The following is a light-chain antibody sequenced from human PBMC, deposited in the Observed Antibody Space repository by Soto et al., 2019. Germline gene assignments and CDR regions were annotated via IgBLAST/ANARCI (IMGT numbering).Light chain of an antibody. CDR3: MQRVEFPWT. V-gene: IGKV2-40*01. J-gene: IGKJ1*01. Sequence: DIVMTQTPLSLPVTPGEPASISCRSSQSLLDSDYGNTYLDWYLQKPGQSPQLLIYTVSRRASGFPDRFNGTGSNTDFTLKISRVEAEDVGVYYCMQRVEFPWTFGQGTKVEIQ. CDR1: QSLLDSDYGNTY. CDR2: TVS.